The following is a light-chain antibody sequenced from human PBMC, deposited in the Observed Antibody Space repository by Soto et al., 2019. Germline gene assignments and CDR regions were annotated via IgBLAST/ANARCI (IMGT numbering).Light chain of an antibody. V-gene: IGLV2-14*01. Sequence: QSALTQPASVSGSPGQSITISWTGTSSDVGGYNYVSWYQQHPGKAPKFIIYDVSNRPSGVSNRFSGSKSGNTASLTISGLQAEDEADYYCSSYTTSNTRQIVFGTGTKVTVL. CDR3: SSYTTSNTRQIV. CDR2: DVS. CDR1: SSDVGGYNY. J-gene: IGLJ1*01.